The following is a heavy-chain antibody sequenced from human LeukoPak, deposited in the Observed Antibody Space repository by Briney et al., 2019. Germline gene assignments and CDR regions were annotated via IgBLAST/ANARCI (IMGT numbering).Heavy chain of an antibody. CDR1: GFTFSTYW. D-gene: IGHD1-14*01. CDR2: IRNDGTTT. CDR3: VRLYKIEGADL. Sequence: GGSLRLSCAASGFTFSTYWMHWVRQTPGKGLVWVSSIRNDGTTTNYADSEKGRFTISRDNAKNTLYLQMNSLRAEDTAVYYCVRLYKIEGADLWGRGTLVTVSS. V-gene: IGHV3-74*01. J-gene: IGHJ2*01.